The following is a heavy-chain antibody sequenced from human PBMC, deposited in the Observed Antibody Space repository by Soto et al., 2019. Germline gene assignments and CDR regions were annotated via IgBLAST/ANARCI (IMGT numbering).Heavy chain of an antibody. J-gene: IGHJ5*02. CDR1: GGSLSDYS. V-gene: IGHV4-34*01. CDR2: VDTSGIT. D-gene: IGHD2-21*01. Sequence: SETLSLTCAVYGGSLSDYSWTWIRQAPRRGLEWIGEVDTSGITNYNPSLESRVTFSIDTSNSQFSLRLSSVTAADTAVYYCARHGLFAWGQGTLVTVS. CDR3: ARHGLFA.